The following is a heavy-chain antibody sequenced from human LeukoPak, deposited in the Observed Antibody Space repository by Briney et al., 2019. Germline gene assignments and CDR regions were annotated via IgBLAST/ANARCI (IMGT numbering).Heavy chain of an antibody. CDR2: INHSGST. V-gene: IGHV4-34*01. D-gene: IGHD1-26*01. J-gene: IGHJ6*03. CDR1: GGSFSGYY. CDR3: ARRGRIIVRATTGPSYYYYYMDV. Sequence: PSETLSLTCAVYGGSFSGYYWSWIRQPPGKGLEWIGEINHSGSTNYNPSLKSRVTISVDTSKNQFSLKLSSVTAADTAVYYCARRGRIIVRATTGPSYYYYYMDVWGKGTTVTVSS.